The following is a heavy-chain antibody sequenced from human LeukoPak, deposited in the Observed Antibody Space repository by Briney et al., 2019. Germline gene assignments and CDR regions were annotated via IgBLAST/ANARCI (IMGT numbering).Heavy chain of an antibody. Sequence: QPGGSLRLSCAASGFTFTNYAMTWVRQAPGKGLEWVSIISGSGGSTYYADSVKGRFTISRDSSKNTLYLQMNSLGAEDTAAYYCAKDVNNFGHRADHWGQGTLVTVS. D-gene: IGHD1/OR15-1a*01. J-gene: IGHJ4*02. CDR1: GFTFTNYA. CDR2: ISGSGGST. CDR3: AKDVNNFGHRADH. V-gene: IGHV3-23*01.